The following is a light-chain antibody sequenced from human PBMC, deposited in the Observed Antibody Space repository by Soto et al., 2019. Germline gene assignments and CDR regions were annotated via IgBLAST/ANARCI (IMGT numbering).Light chain of an antibody. Sequence: QSVRTQPASVSGSPGQSITISCTGTSSDVGGYNYVSWYQQHPGKAPKLMIYEVSNRPSGVSNRFSGSKSGNTASLTISGLQAEDEADYYCSSSTSSSTLVFGGGTQLTVL. CDR3: SSSTSSSTLV. CDR1: SSDVGGYNY. J-gene: IGLJ2*01. V-gene: IGLV2-14*01. CDR2: EVS.